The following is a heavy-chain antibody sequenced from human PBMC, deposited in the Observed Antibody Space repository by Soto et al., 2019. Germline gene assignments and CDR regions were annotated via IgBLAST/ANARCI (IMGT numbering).Heavy chain of an antibody. D-gene: IGHD5-12*01. CDR3: AHLVAARGLYYFDY. Sequence: QITLKESGPTLVHPTQTLTLTCAFSGFSLSTSGVAVGWIRQPPGKALKWLALIYWDDDKRYSPSLKSRLTITKDTSENQVVLTMTNVDPLDTATYYCAHLVAARGLYYFDYWGQGTLVIVSS. CDR1: GFSLSTSGVA. CDR2: IYWDDDK. V-gene: IGHV2-5*02. J-gene: IGHJ4*02.